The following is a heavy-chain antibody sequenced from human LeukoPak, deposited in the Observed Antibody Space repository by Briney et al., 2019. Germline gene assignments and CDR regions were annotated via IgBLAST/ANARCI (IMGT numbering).Heavy chain of an antibody. D-gene: IGHD5-18*01. Sequence: GRSLRLSCAASGFTFSSYGMHWVRQAPGKGLEWVAVISYDGSNKYYADSVKGRFTISRDNPKNTLYLQMNSLRAEDTAVYYCAKHCGYSYGSLGMDVWGQGTTVTVSS. J-gene: IGHJ6*02. V-gene: IGHV3-30*18. CDR2: ISYDGSNK. CDR1: GFTFSSYG. CDR3: AKHCGYSYGSLGMDV.